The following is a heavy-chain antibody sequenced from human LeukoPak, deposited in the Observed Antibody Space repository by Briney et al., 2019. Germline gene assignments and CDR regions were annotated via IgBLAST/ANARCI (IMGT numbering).Heavy chain of an antibody. Sequence: GGSLRLSCAASGFTFDDYAMHWVRQVPGKGLEWVSLILGDGSSTNYADSVKGRFTISRDNSKNSLYLHMNSLRVEDTALYFCAKDRYSSGWYTIDYWGQGALVTVSS. J-gene: IGHJ4*02. CDR2: ILGDGSST. V-gene: IGHV3-43*02. CDR3: AKDRYSSGWYTIDY. D-gene: IGHD6-13*01. CDR1: GFTFDDYA.